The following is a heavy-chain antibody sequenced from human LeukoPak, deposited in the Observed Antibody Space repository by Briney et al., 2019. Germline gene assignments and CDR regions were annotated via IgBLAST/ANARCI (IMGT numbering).Heavy chain of an antibody. V-gene: IGHV3-74*01. D-gene: IGHD6-19*01. CDR1: AFTFNTYW. Sequence: GGSLRLSCAASAFTFNTYWMHWVRQVPGRGLEWVSRINGDESSTNYADSVKGRFTISRDNAKDTLYLQMNSLRAEDTAVYYCAKESSGWYLNYFDYWGQGTLVTVSS. CDR3: AKESSGWYLNYFDY. J-gene: IGHJ4*02. CDR2: INGDESST.